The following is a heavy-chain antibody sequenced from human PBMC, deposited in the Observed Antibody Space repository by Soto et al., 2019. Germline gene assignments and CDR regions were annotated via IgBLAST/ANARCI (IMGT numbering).Heavy chain of an antibody. J-gene: IGHJ4*02. Sequence: QVQLQQWGAGLLKPSETLSLTSAVYGGSFSGYYWTWIRQPPGTGLEWIGEINHSGSTNYNPSLKSRDTISVDTSKHKFSLKLTSVTAADTAVYYCARDKITGLFDYWGQGTLVTVSS. CDR3: ARDKITGLFDY. D-gene: IGHD2-8*02. CDR1: GGSFSGYY. CDR2: INHSGST. V-gene: IGHV4-34*01.